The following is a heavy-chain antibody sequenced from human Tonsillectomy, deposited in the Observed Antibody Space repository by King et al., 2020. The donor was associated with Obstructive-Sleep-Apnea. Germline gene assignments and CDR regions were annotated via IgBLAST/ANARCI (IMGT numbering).Heavy chain of an antibody. V-gene: IGHV2-26*01. J-gene: IGHJ3*02. D-gene: IGHD3-10*01. Sequence: VTLKESGPVLVKPTETLTLTCTVSGFSLSNARMGVSWIRQPPGKALEWLAHIFSNDEKSYSTSQKSRLTISKDTSKSQVVLTMTNMDPVDTATYYCARVLPPGMGRGVISAFDIWGEGTMVTVSS. CDR1: GFSLSNARMG. CDR3: ARVLPPGMGRGVISAFDI. CDR2: IFSNDEK.